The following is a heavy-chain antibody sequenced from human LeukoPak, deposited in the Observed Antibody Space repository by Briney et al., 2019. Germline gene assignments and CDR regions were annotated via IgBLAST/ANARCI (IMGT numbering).Heavy chain of an antibody. CDR1: GGSISSGSYY. V-gene: IGHV4-61*02. Sequence: SETLSLTCTVSGGSISSGSYYWSWIRQPAGKGLEWIGRIYTSGSTNYNPSLKSRVTISVDTSKNQFSLKLSSVTAADTAVYYCARVTAVGSLDYFDYWGQGTLVTVSS. CDR2: IYTSGST. CDR3: ARVTAVGSLDYFDY. D-gene: IGHD1-26*01. J-gene: IGHJ4*02.